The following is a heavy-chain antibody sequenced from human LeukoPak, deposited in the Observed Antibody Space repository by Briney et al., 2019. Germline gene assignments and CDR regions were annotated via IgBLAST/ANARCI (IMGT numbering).Heavy chain of an antibody. D-gene: IGHD6-6*01. CDR2: IYNRGST. CDR1: GGSISSGSSY. Sequence: SQTLSLTCTVSGGSISSGSSYWSCIRQPAGKGLEWSGRIYNRGSTNYNPSLKSRVTISVDTSKNQFSLKLSSVTAADTAVYYCAREGGYSSCPYWGQGTLVTVSS. J-gene: IGHJ4*02. CDR3: AREGGYSSCPY. V-gene: IGHV4-61*02.